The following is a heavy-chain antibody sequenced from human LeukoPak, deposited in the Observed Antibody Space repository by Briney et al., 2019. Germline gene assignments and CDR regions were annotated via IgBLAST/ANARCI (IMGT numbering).Heavy chain of an antibody. V-gene: IGHV1-69*13. Sequence: SVKVSCKASGGTFSSYAISWGRQAPGQGLEWRGGIIPIFGTANYAQKFQGRVTITADESTSTAYMELSSLRSEDTAVYYCARSGSGQWLVDYWGQGTLVTVSS. CDR3: ARSGSGQWLVDY. CDR1: GGTFSSYA. J-gene: IGHJ4*02. CDR2: IIPIFGTA. D-gene: IGHD6-19*01.